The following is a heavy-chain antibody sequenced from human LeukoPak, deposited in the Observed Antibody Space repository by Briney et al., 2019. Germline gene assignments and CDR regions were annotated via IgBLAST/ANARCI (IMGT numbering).Heavy chain of an antibody. D-gene: IGHD2-15*01. CDR2: ISAYNGNT. Sequence: GASVKVSCKASGYTFTSYGISWVRQAPGQGLEWMGWISAYNGNTNYAQKLQGRVTMTTDTSTSTAYMELSSLISDDPAVYYCASEAFCAGGSCYLHRVASWGPGTLVTVSS. J-gene: IGHJ4*02. CDR1: GYTFTSYG. V-gene: IGHV1-18*01. CDR3: ASEAFCAGGSCYLHRVAS.